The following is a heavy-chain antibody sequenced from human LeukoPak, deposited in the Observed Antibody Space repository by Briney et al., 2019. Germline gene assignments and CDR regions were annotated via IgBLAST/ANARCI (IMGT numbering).Heavy chain of an antibody. J-gene: IGHJ4*02. CDR3: AREAYGDWYYFDY. CDR2: IYSGGST. D-gene: IGHD4-17*01. V-gene: IGHV3-66*01. Sequence: GGSLRLSCAASGFTVSSNYMSWVRQAPGKGLEWVSVIYSGGSTYYADSVKGGFTISRDNSKNTLYLQMNSLRAEDTAVYYCAREAYGDWYYFDYWGQGTLVTVSS. CDR1: GFTVSSNY.